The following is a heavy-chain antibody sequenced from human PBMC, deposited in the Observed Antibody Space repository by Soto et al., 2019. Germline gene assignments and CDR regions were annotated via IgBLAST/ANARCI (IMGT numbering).Heavy chain of an antibody. CDR3: ARSGGGNHYDILTGYRLGNWFDP. V-gene: IGHV4-31*03. D-gene: IGHD3-9*01. CDR1: GGSISSGGYY. CDR2: IYYSGST. Sequence: QVQLQESGPGLVKPSQTLSLTCTVSGGSISSGGYYWSWIRQHPGKGLEWIGYIYYSGSTYYNPSLKSRVTISVDTSKNQFSLKLSSVTAADTAVYYCARSGGGNHYDILTGYRLGNWFDPWGQGTLVTVSS. J-gene: IGHJ5*02.